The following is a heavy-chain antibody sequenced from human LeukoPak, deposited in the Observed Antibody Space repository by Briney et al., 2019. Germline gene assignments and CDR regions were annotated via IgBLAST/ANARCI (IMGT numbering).Heavy chain of an antibody. Sequence: GGSLRLSCAASGFTVSSNYMSWVRQAPGKGLEWVSAISGNGGSTYYADSVKGRFTISRDNSKNTLYLQMNSLRAEDTALYYCAGGGGYTAFDYWGQGTLVTVSS. D-gene: IGHD2-2*02. V-gene: IGHV3-23*01. CDR3: AGGGGYTAFDY. J-gene: IGHJ4*02. CDR1: GFTVSSNY. CDR2: ISGNGGST.